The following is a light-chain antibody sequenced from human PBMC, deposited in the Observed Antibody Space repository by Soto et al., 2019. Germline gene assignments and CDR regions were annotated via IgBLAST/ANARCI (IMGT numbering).Light chain of an antibody. CDR2: GPS. CDR1: RSVSSY. V-gene: IGKV3-15*01. CDR3: QQYNNWPYT. J-gene: IGKJ2*01. Sequence: EIVMTQSPGTLSVSPGERATLSCRASRSVSSYLAWYQQRPGQAPRLLIYGPSTRATGVPARFSGSGSGTEFALTISSPQSEDFAVYYCQQYNNWPYTFGQGTKLEIK.